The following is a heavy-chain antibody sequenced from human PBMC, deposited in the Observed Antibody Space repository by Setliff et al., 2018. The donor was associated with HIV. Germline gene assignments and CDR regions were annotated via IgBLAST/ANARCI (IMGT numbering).Heavy chain of an antibody. CDR3: ARGAHPGSAEDYYYYYMDV. Sequence: SVKVSCKASGGTFSNYAINWVRQAPGQGLEWMVGIIPILGTANYAQKFQGRVTITTDESTSTAYMELSSLRSGDTAVYYCARGAHPGSAEDYYYYYMDVGGKGTTVTVSS. CDR2: IIPILGTA. CDR1: GGTFSNYA. D-gene: IGHD3-10*01. J-gene: IGHJ6*03. V-gene: IGHV1-69*05.